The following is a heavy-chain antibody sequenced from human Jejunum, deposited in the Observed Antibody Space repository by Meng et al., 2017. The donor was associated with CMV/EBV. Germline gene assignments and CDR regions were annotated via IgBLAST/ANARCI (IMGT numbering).Heavy chain of an antibody. V-gene: IGHV3-21*01. Sequence: CAAAGFTFRTYTMNWVRQAPGKGLEWVSSITSSSTFIYYADSAKGRFTISRDNAKNSLYLQMNSLRADDTAVYYCARDYRRGDGSGWGQGTLVTVSS. CDR2: ITSSSTFI. CDR1: GFTFRTYT. CDR3: ARDYRRGDGSG. J-gene: IGHJ4*02. D-gene: IGHD2-21*02.